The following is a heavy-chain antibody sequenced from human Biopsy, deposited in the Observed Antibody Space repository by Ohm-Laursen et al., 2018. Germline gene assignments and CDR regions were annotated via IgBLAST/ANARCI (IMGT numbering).Heavy chain of an antibody. CDR1: GGSISRDY. CDR3: VRSNYHYYGFDV. CDR2: TYYSGST. J-gene: IGHJ6*02. Sequence: SETLSLTCTVSGGSISRDYWAWIRQPPGKGLQWIGYTYYSGSTNYNTSLNSRVTIAVDTSKNQFSLRLTSVTAADTAVYYCVRSNYHYYGFDVWGQGTTVTVSS. V-gene: IGHV4-59*01.